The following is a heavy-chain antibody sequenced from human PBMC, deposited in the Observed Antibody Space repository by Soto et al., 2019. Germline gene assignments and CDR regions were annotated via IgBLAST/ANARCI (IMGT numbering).Heavy chain of an antibody. Sequence: EMQLVASGGGLVQPGGSLRLSCAASGFTFSRYWMHWVRQAPGKGLVWVSHINSDGSSTNYADSVKGRFTISRDNAKNTLYLQVNSLRAEDTAVYYCARDLPAAEDYWGQGTLVTVSS. V-gene: IGHV3-74*01. D-gene: IGHD6-25*01. CDR2: INSDGSST. CDR3: ARDLPAAEDY. J-gene: IGHJ4*02. CDR1: GFTFSRYW.